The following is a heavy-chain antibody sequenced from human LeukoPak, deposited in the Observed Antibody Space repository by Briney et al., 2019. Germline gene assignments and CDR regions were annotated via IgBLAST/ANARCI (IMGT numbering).Heavy chain of an antibody. D-gene: IGHD3-10*01. Sequence: GGSLRLSCAASGFTFSTYAMSWVCQAPGKGLEWVSGVRGSGTDTYYADSVKGRFTISRDNSKNTLYLQMYSLRVEDTAVYYCAKWGSGSYYKGSFDYWGQGTLVTVSS. CDR3: AKWGSGSYYKGSFDY. J-gene: IGHJ4*02. CDR2: VRGSGTDT. V-gene: IGHV3-23*01. CDR1: GFTFSTYA.